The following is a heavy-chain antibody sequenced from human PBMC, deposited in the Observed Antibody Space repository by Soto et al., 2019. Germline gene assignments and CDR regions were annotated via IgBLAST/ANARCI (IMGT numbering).Heavy chain of an antibody. J-gene: IGHJ6*03. CDR3: AKGDGSGSAIYYYYYMDV. CDR1: GFTFSSYA. V-gene: IGHV3-23*01. Sequence: GGSLRLSCAASGFTFSSYAMSWVRQAPGKGLEWVSAISGSGGSTYYADSVKGRFTISRDNSKNTLYLQMNSLRAEDTAVYYCAKGDGSGSAIYYYYYMDVWGKGTTVTVSS. CDR2: ISGSGGST. D-gene: IGHD3-10*01.